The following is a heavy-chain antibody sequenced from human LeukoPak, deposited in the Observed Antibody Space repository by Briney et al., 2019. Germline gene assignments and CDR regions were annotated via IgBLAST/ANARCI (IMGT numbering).Heavy chain of an antibody. V-gene: IGHV4-4*07. Sequence: SETLSHTCTVSGGSISSYYWSWIRQPAGKGLEWIGRIYTSGSTNYNPSLKSRVTMSVDTSKNQFSLKLSSVTAADTAVYYCARSEMATIRYGMDVWGQGTTVTVSS. J-gene: IGHJ6*02. CDR1: GGSISSYY. CDR3: ARSEMATIRYGMDV. D-gene: IGHD5-24*01. CDR2: IYTSGST.